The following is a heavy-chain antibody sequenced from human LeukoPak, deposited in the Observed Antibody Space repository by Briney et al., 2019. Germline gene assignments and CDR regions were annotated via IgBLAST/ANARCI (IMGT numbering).Heavy chain of an antibody. V-gene: IGHV4-30-2*01. CDR1: GGSISSGGYS. CDR2: IYYSGST. Sequence: SQTLSLTCAVSGGSISSGGYSWRWIRQPPGKGLEWIGYIYYSGSTYYNPSLKSRVTISVDTSKNQFSLKLSSVTAADTAVYYCARDELPMDVWGKGTTVTVSS. D-gene: IGHD1-1*01. J-gene: IGHJ6*03. CDR3: ARDELPMDV.